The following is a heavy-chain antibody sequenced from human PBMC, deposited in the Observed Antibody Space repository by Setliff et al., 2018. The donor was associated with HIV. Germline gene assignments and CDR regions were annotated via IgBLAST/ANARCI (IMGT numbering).Heavy chain of an antibody. V-gene: IGHV4-59*01. D-gene: IGHD5-18*01. CDR3: ARGSRGYSYAYYYYYMDV. CDR2: IYYSGST. Sequence: SETLSLTCTVSGGSISSYYWSWIRQPPGKGLEWIGYIYYSGSTNYNPSLKSRVTISVDTSKNQFSLKLSSVTAADTAVHYCARGSRGYSYAYYYYYMDVWGKGTTVTVSS. CDR1: GGSISSYY. J-gene: IGHJ6*03.